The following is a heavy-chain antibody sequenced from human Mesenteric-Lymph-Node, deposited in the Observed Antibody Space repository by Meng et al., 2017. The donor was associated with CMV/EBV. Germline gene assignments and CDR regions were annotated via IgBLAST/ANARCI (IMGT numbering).Heavy chain of an antibody. CDR2: ISGSGGAI. J-gene: IGHJ4*02. V-gene: IGHV3-48*04. CDR1: GFNFKDYW. D-gene: IGHD3-10*01. CDR3: ARLDSFGSGTYLDY. Sequence: GESLKISCAASGFNFKDYWMDWVRQAPGRGLEWVSYISGSGGAIYYADSVKGRFTISRDNAKNSLYLQMNSLRAEDTAVYYCARLDSFGSGTYLDYWGQGTLVTVSS.